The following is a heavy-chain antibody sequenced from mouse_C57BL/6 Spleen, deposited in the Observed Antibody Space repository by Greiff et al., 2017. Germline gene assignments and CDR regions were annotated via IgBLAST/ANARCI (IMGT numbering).Heavy chain of an antibody. Sequence: QVQLQQPGAELVRPGSSVKLSCKASGYTFTSYWMHWVKQRPIQGLEWIGNIDPSDSENHYNQKFKDKATLTVDKSSSTAYMQLSSLTSEYSAVYYFARGGGTTVVAKDYWGQGTTLTVSS. D-gene: IGHD1-1*01. CDR2: IDPSDSEN. CDR1: GYTFTSYW. CDR3: ARGGGTTVVAKDY. V-gene: IGHV1-52*01. J-gene: IGHJ2*01.